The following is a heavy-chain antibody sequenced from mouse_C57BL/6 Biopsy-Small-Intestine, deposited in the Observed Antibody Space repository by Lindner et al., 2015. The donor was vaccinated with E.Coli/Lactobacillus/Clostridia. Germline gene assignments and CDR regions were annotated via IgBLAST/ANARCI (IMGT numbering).Heavy chain of an antibody. CDR2: ISYDGSN. V-gene: IGHV3-6*01. CDR3: AGYDGYLFAY. D-gene: IGHD2-3*01. Sequence: VQLQESGPGLVKPSQSLSLTCSVTGYSITSGYYWNWIRQFPGNKLEWMGYISYDGSNNYNPSLKNRISITRDTSKNQFFLKLNTVTTEDTATYYCAGYDGYLFAYWGQGTLVTVSA. J-gene: IGHJ3*01. CDR1: GYSITSGYY.